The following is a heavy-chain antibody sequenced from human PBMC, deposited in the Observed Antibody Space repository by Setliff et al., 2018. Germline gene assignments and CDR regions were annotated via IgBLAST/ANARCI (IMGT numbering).Heavy chain of an antibody. CDR1: GYTFAGYY. Sequence: VKVACKASGYTFAGYYMHWVRQAPGQGLEWMGWINTNSGGENYAQKFQGRVTMTRDTSTSTVHMEFSSLNSDDTAVYYCASGGVAGAGRKGVFENWCPGTLVTVSS. V-gene: IGHV1-2*02. J-gene: IGHJ4*02. CDR3: ASGGVAGAGRKGVFEN. D-gene: IGHD6-13*01. CDR2: INTNSGGE.